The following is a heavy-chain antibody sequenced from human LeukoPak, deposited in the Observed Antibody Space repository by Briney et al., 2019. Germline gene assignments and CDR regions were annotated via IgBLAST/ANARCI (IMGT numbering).Heavy chain of an antibody. V-gene: IGHV3-9*01. J-gene: IGHJ3*02. Sequence: GGSLRLSCAASGFTFDDYAMHWVRQAPGKGLEWVSGISWNSGSIGYADSVKGRFTISRDNAKNSLYLQMNSLRAEDTALYYCAKDPQWPLMAPGAFDIWGQGTMVTVSS. CDR2: ISWNSGSI. D-gene: IGHD6-19*01. CDR3: AKDPQWPLMAPGAFDI. CDR1: GFTFDDYA.